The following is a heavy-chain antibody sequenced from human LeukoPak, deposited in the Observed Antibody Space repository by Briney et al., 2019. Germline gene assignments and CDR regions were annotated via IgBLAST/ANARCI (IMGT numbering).Heavy chain of an antibody. Sequence: PSETLSLTCTVSGDSISSYYWSWIRQPPGKGLEWIGYMYYSGSTSYNPSLKSRVTISVDTSKNQFSLKLSSVTAADTAVYYCATIRDTALRYWYFDLWGRGTLVIVSS. CDR2: MYYSGST. J-gene: IGHJ2*01. CDR1: GDSISSYY. D-gene: IGHD5-18*01. V-gene: IGHV4-59*03. CDR3: ATIRDTALRYWYFDL.